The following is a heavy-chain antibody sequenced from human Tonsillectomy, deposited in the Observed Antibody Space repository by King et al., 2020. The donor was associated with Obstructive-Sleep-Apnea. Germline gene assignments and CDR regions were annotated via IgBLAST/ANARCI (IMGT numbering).Heavy chain of an antibody. J-gene: IGHJ6*02. Sequence: VQLVESGGGVVQPGRSLRLSCAASGVTFSAYGMHWVRQAPGKGLEWVAVISYDGSYKYYAHSVRGRFTISRDNSKKTLSLQMNSLRGEDTSVYYCAKDETPYCRSNSCYNNYHGMDVWGQGTTVTVSS. D-gene: IGHD2-2*01. CDR3: AKDETPYCRSNSCYNNYHGMDV. CDR1: GVTFSAYG. CDR2: ISYDGSYK. V-gene: IGHV3-30*18.